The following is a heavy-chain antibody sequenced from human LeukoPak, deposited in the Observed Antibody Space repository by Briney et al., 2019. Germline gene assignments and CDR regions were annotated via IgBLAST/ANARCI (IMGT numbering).Heavy chain of an antibody. J-gene: IGHJ4*02. D-gene: IGHD6-13*01. CDR3: AREGRIAAAVLDY. CDR1: GGTFSSYA. Sequence: SVKVSCKASGGTFSSYAISWVRQAPGQGLEWMGGIIPIFGTANYAQKFQGRVTITADESTSTAYMELSSLRSEDTAVYYCAREGRIAAAVLDYWGQGTLVTVSS. CDR2: IIPIFGTA. V-gene: IGHV1-69*13.